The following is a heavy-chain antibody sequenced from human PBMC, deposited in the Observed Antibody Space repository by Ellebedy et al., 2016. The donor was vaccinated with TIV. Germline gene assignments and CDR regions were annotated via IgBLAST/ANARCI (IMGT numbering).Heavy chain of an antibody. V-gene: IGHV3-74*01. CDR3: ARANQQLPRVVAF. Sequence: PGGSLRLSCAASGFTFSSYDMHWVRQTPGKGLVWVSRINSDGSITSYADSMKGRFTISKDNAKNTLYLQMNSLTAEDTAIYYCARANQQLPRVVAFWGQGTLVTVSS. CDR1: GFTFSSYD. J-gene: IGHJ4*02. D-gene: IGHD6-13*01. CDR2: INSDGSIT.